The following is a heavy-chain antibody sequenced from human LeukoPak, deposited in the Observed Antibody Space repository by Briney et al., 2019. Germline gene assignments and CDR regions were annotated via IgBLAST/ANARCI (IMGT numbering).Heavy chain of an antibody. V-gene: IGHV3-30*02. J-gene: IGHJ5*02. D-gene: IGHD2-2*02. Sequence: GGSLRLSCAASGFTFSSYGMHWVRQAPGKGLEWVACIRYDGSNKYYADSVKGRFTISRDNSKNTLYLQMNSLRAEDTAVYYCAKDGRGYCSSTSCYRFLGSWFDPWGQGTLVTVSS. CDR1: GFTFSSYG. CDR2: IRYDGSNK. CDR3: AKDGRGYCSSTSCYRFLGSWFDP.